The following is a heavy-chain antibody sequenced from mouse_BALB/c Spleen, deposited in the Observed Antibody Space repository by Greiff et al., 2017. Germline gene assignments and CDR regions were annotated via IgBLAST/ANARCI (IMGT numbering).Heavy chain of an antibody. CDR1: GFTFRSFG. CDR2: ISSGSSTI. V-gene: IGHV5-17*02. Sequence: EVKLEESGGGLVQPGGSRKLSCAASGFTFRSFGMHWVRQAPEKGLEWVTYISSGSSTIYYADTVKGRFTISRDNPKNTLFLQMTSLRSEDTAMYYCAREGYEPYDAMDYWGQGTSVTVSS. J-gene: IGHJ4*01. D-gene: IGHD2-2*01. CDR3: AREGYEPYDAMDY.